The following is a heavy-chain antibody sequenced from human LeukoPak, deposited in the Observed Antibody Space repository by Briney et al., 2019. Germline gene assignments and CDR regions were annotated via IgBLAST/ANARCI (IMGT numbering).Heavy chain of an antibody. CDR1: GGTFSSYA. J-gene: IGHJ5*02. Sequence: ASVKVSCKSSGGTFSSYAISWVQQAPEQGLEWMGGIIPIFGTANYAQKFQGRVTITADESTSTAYMELSSLRSEDTAVYYCARVYSGYDWGNWFDPWGQGTLVTVSS. D-gene: IGHD5-12*01. CDR2: IIPIFGTA. CDR3: ARVYSGYDWGNWFDP. V-gene: IGHV1-69*13.